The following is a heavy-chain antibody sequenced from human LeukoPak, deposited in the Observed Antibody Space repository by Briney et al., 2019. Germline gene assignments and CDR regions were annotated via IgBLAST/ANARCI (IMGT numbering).Heavy chain of an antibody. CDR3: ARGQEGIMWFFDN. D-gene: IGHD2-21*01. V-gene: IGHV1-69*05. Sequence: ASVKVSCKASGDPFGSYALSWVRQAPGQGLEWVGGIVPIFDKTTYAQKFQGRLAITTDESTSTTYMELSSLTSADTAVYYCARGQEGIMWFFDNWGQGTLVTVSS. CDR1: GDPFGSYA. J-gene: IGHJ4*02. CDR2: IVPIFDKT.